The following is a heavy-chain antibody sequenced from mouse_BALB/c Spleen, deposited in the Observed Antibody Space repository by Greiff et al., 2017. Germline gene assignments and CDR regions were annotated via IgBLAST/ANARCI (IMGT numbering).Heavy chain of an antibody. CDR3: ARGDYFYAMDY. CDR2: ISDGGSYT. V-gene: IGHV5-4*02. CDR1: GFTFSDYY. Sequence: EVHLVESGGGLVKPGGSLKLSCAASGFTFSDYYMYWVRQTPEKRLEWVATISDGGSYTYYPDSVKGRFTISRDNAKNNLYLQMSSLKSEDTAMYYCARGDYFYAMDYWGQGTSVTVSS. J-gene: IGHJ4*01.